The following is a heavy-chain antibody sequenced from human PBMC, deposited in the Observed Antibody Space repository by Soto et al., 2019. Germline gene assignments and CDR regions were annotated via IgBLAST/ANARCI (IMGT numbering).Heavy chain of an antibody. Sequence: EVQLVESGGGLVQPGGSLRLSCAASGFTVTNSFMTWVRQAPGKGLEWVSAIFGGGDTYYADSVKGRFTISRDNFKNTLYLQMNTLRAEDTAIYYCARDELGGAYDLWHGGRGTLVIVSS. CDR1: GFTVTNSF. CDR3: ARDELGGAYDLWH. D-gene: IGHD3-3*01. V-gene: IGHV3-66*01. J-gene: IGHJ4*02. CDR2: IFGGGDT.